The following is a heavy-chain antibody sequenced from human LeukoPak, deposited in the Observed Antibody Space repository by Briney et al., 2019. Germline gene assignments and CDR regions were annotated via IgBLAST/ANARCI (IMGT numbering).Heavy chain of an antibody. CDR2: IIPIFGTA. D-gene: IGHD6-19*01. Sequence: GSSVKVSCKASGGTFSSYTISWVRQAPGQGLEWMGRIIPIFGTANYAQKFQGRVTITTDESTSTAYMELSSLRSEDTAVYYCARAPRIAVAGSPAFDYWGQGTLVTVSS. CDR3: ARAPRIAVAGSPAFDY. CDR1: GGTFSSYT. V-gene: IGHV1-69*05. J-gene: IGHJ4*02.